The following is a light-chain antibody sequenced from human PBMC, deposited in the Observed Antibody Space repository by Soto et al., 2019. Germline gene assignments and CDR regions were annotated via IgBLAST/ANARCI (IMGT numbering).Light chain of an antibody. CDR2: EVS. CDR1: SSDVGGYNY. Sequence: QSALTQPASVSGSPGQSITISCTGTSSDVGGYNYVSWYQHHPDKAPKLMIYEVSNRPSGVSNRFSGSKSGNTASLTISGLQAEDEADYYCSSYTSSSTLNVFGTGTKLTVL. J-gene: IGLJ1*01. V-gene: IGLV2-14*01. CDR3: SSYTSSSTLNV.